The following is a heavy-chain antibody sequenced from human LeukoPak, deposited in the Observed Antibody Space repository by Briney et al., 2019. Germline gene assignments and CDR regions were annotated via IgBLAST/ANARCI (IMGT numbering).Heavy chain of an antibody. CDR1: GYTFTGYY. Sequence: ASVKVSCKASGYTFTGYYMHWVRQAPGQGLEWMGWINPNSGGTNYAQKFQGRVTMTRDTSISTAYMELSRLRSDDTAVYYCAIAAAPYYYYYMDVWGKGTTVTISS. V-gene: IGHV1-2*02. J-gene: IGHJ6*03. D-gene: IGHD6-13*01. CDR2: INPNSGGT. CDR3: AIAAAPYYYYYMDV.